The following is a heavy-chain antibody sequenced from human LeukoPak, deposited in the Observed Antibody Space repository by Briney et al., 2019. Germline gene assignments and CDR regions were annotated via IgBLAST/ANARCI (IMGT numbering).Heavy chain of an antibody. J-gene: IGHJ4*02. V-gene: IGHV4-39*07. CDR3: ARDREVGATGYYFDY. CDR1: GGSINSGDYH. D-gene: IGHD1-26*01. CDR2: IYYSGST. Sequence: SETLSLTCTVSGGSINSGDYHWVWIRQPPGKGLEWIGSIYYSGSTSYNPSLKSRVTMTVDTSKSQFSLKLSSVTAADTAVCYCARDREVGATGYYFDYWGQGTLVTVSS.